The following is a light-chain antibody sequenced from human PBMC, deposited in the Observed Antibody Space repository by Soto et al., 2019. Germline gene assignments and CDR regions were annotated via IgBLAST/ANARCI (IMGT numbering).Light chain of an antibody. CDR2: KAS. CDR1: QSISSW. J-gene: IGKJ1*01. CDR3: QHYNSYPGWT. Sequence: DIQMTQSPSTLSASVGDRVTITCRASQSISSWLAWYQQKPGKAPKLLIYKASSLESGVPSRFSSSGSGTEFTLTISSLQPDDFATYYCQHYNSYPGWTFGQGTKVEIK. V-gene: IGKV1-5*03.